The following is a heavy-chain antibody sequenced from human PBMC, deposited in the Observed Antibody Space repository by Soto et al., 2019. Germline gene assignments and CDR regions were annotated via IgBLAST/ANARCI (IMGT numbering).Heavy chain of an antibody. Sequence: SETLSLTCNASGGSISGHYWSWVRQTPGKGLEWIGYIYYSGSTNYNPSLKSRVTISVDTSKNHFSLRLTSVTAADTAVYYCARGPYYDLIWNYYYMDVWGKGTTVTVSS. CDR2: IYYSGST. V-gene: IGHV4-59*08. CDR3: ARGPYYDLIWNYYYMDV. D-gene: IGHD3-16*01. CDR1: GGSISGHY. J-gene: IGHJ6*03.